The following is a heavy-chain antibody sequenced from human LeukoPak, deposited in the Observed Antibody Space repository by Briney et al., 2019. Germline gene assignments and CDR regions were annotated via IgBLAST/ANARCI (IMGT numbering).Heavy chain of an antibody. Sequence: SQTLSLTRTVSGGSISSGDYYWSWIRQPPGKGLEWIGYIYYSGSTYYNPSLKSRVTISVDTSKNQFSLKLSSVTAADTAVYYCARDSALDGVGYWGQGTLVTVSS. J-gene: IGHJ4*02. CDR1: GGSISSGDYY. D-gene: IGHD3-3*01. CDR3: ARDSALDGVGY. CDR2: IYYSGST. V-gene: IGHV4-30-4*01.